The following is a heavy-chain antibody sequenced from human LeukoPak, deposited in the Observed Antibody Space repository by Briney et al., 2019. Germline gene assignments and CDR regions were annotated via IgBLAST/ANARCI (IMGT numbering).Heavy chain of an antibody. CDR1: GFTFSNCA. J-gene: IGHJ4*02. Sequence: PGGSLRLSCAASGFTFSNCAMSWVRQAPGKGLDWVSAISGSGGSTYYADSVKGRFTISRDNSKNTLFLQMNSLRAEDTAVYYCAKGSYCSGGSCPFHYWGQGSLVTVSS. D-gene: IGHD2-15*01. CDR3: AKGSYCSGGSCPFHY. CDR2: ISGSGGST. V-gene: IGHV3-23*01.